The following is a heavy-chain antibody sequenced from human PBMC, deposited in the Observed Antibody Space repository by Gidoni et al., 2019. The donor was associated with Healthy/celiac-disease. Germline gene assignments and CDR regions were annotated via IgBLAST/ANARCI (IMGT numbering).Heavy chain of an antibody. CDR1: GFTFSSYS. CDR3: ARVNPPEYYYDSSGYYFSDYGMDV. V-gene: IGHV3-21*01. Sequence: EVQLVESGGGLVKPGGSLRLSCAASGFTFSSYSMNWVRQAPGKGLEWVSSISSSSSYIYYADSVKGRFTISRDNAKNSLYLQMNSLRAEDTAVYYCARVNPPEYYYDSSGYYFSDYGMDVWGQGTTVTVSS. J-gene: IGHJ6*02. D-gene: IGHD3-22*01. CDR2: ISSSSSYI.